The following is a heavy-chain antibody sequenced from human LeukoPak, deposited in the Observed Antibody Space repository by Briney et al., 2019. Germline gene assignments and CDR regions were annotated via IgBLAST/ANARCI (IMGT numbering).Heavy chain of an antibody. CDR3: TRHGGRDYYDSSEDAFDI. J-gene: IGHJ3*02. CDR1: GFTFSGPA. D-gene: IGHD3-22*01. V-gene: IGHV3-73*01. CDR2: IRSKAHSYAT. Sequence: PGGSLRLSCAASGFTFSGPAMHWVRQASGKGLEWVGRIRSKAHSYATAYAASVKGRFTISRDDSKNTAYLQMNSLKTEDTAVYYCTRHGGRDYYDSSEDAFDIWGQGTMVIVSS.